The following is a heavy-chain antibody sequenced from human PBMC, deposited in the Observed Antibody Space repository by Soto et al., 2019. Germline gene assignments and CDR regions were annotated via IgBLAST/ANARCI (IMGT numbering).Heavy chain of an antibody. J-gene: IGHJ6*02. Sequence: SETRSLTCTVSGASISNAYWSWIGQAAGKRLEWIGRIHSSGTFNYNPSLKSRVSISRDTSKNQISLKLSSVTAADTAVYYCARDNIVSKGYGMDVWGQGTTVTVSS. CDR1: GASISNAY. V-gene: IGHV4-4*07. CDR2: IHSSGTF. D-gene: IGHD5-12*01. CDR3: ARDNIVSKGYGMDV.